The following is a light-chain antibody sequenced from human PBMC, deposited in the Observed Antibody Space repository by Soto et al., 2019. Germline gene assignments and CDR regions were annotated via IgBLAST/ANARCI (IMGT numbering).Light chain of an antibody. Sequence: QSVLTQPTSASGTPGQRVTISCSGSSSNLGDNTVNWYQQLPGTAPKLLIYRNNRRPSEVPDRFSGSKSGTSASLAISGLQSDDEADYHCATWDDSLNGPVFGGGTKLTVL. J-gene: IGLJ3*02. V-gene: IGLV1-44*01. CDR2: RNN. CDR1: SSNLGDNT. CDR3: ATWDDSLNGPV.